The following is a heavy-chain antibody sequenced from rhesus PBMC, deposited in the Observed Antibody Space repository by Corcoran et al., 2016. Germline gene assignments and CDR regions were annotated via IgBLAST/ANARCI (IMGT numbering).Heavy chain of an antibody. Sequence: QVQLQESGPGVVKPSETLSLTCAVSGYSISSGYDCSWIRQPPGKGLEWIGYIYGSSGITNYNPSLKNRGTISKDTSKNQFSLKLSAVTAADTAVYYCAGTERLQYYYDSGYYPDYWGQGVLVTVSS. J-gene: IGHJ4*01. CDR1: GYSISSGYD. D-gene: IGHD3-28*01. CDR2: IYGSSGIT. CDR3: AGTERLQYYYDSGYYPDY. V-gene: IGHV4-76*01.